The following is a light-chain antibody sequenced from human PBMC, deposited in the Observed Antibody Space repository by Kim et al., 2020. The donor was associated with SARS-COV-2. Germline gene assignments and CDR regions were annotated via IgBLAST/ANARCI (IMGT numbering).Light chain of an antibody. V-gene: IGLV1-40*01. CDR1: SSNIGAGSD. CDR3: QSYDSTLIGSV. J-gene: IGLJ2*01. Sequence: QSVLTQPPSVSGAPGQRVTISCTGTSSNIGAGSDVHWYRQLPGTAPKLLIYDNTNRPSGVPDRFSGSKSGTSASLAITGLQAEDEADYYCQSYDSTLIGSVFGGGTQLTVL. CDR2: DNT.